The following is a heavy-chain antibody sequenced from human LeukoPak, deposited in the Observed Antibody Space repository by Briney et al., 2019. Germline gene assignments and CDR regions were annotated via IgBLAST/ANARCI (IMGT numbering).Heavy chain of an antibody. CDR2: INPRGGST. CDR1: GYTFTSYL. Sequence: AASVKVSCKASGYTFTSYLMHWMRQAPGQGPEWMGIINPRGGSTEYSHEFQGRLTMTSDTSTSTVYMELNSLRSEDTAVYFCARVGVTAATADYWGQGTLVTVSS. CDR3: ARVGVTAATADY. J-gene: IGHJ4*02. V-gene: IGHV1-46*01. D-gene: IGHD6-25*01.